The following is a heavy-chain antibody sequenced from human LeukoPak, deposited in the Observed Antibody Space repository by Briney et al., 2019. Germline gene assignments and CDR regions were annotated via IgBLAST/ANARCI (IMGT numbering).Heavy chain of an antibody. CDR3: ASRDTVTGLD. Sequence: SETLSLTCAVYGGSFSGYYWSWIRQPPGKGLEWIGEINHSGSTNYNPSLKSRVTISVDTTKNQFSLKLSSVTAADTAMYYCASRDTVTGLDWGQGTLVTVSS. V-gene: IGHV4-34*01. D-gene: IGHD5-18*01. CDR1: GGSFSGYY. J-gene: IGHJ4*02. CDR2: INHSGST.